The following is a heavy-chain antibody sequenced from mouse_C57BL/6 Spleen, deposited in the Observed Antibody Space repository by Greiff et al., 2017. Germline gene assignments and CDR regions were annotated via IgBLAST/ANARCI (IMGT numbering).Heavy chain of an antibody. CDR3: ARPLGYSKGVFDY. J-gene: IGHJ2*01. V-gene: IGHV5-17*01. CDR1: GFTFSDYG. Sequence: DVMLVESGGGLVKPGGSLKLSCAASGFTFSDYGMHWVRQAPEKGLEWVAYISSGSSTIYYADTVKGRFTISRDNAKNTLFLQMTSLRSEDTAMYYCARPLGYSKGVFDYWGQGTTLTVSS. D-gene: IGHD2-5*01. CDR2: ISSGSSTI.